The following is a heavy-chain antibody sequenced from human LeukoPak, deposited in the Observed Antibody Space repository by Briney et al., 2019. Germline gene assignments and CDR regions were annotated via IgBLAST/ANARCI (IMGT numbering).Heavy chain of an antibody. J-gene: IGHJ5*02. D-gene: IGHD6-19*01. CDR1: GFTFSSYS. CDR2: ISSSSSYI. V-gene: IGHV3-21*01. CDR3: ARDGARIAVAGTNNWFDP. Sequence: PGGSLRLSCAASGFTFSSYSMNWVRQAPGKGLEWVSSISSSSSYIYYADSVKGRFTISRDNAKNSLYLQMNSLRAEDTAVYYCARDGARIAVAGTNNWFDPWGQGTLVTVSS.